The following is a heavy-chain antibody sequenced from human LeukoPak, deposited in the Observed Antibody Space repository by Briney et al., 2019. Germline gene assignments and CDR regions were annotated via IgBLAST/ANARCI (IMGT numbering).Heavy chain of an antibody. CDR3: ARVAPGAANWSAFDI. D-gene: IGHD6-13*01. J-gene: IGHJ3*02. Sequence: GRSLRLPCAASGFTFSSYAMHWVRQAPGTGLEGVAVISYDGSNKYYADSVKGRFTISRDNSKNTLYLQMNSLRAEDTAVYYCARVAPGAANWSAFDIWGQGTMVTVSS. CDR1: GFTFSSYA. CDR2: ISYDGSNK. V-gene: IGHV3-30*04.